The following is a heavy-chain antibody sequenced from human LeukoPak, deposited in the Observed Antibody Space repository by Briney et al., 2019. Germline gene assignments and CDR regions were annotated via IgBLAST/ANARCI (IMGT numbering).Heavy chain of an antibody. Sequence: GGSLRLSCVASRFTLSSYAMSWVRQGPGKGLEWVSAISGSGYTTYYADSVKGRFTISRDSSKNTLYLQMNSLRAEDTAVYYCARAALYDFWSGYYFDAFDIWGQGTMVTVSS. CDR2: ISGSGYTT. V-gene: IGHV3-23*01. D-gene: IGHD3-3*01. CDR1: RFTLSSYA. CDR3: ARAALYDFWSGYYFDAFDI. J-gene: IGHJ3*02.